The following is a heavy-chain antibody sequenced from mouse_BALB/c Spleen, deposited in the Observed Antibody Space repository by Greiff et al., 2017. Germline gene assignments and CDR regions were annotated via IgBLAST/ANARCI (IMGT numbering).Heavy chain of an antibody. CDR1: GFSLSTSNMG. CDR2: ILWTASK. V-gene: IGHV8-5*01. J-gene: IGHJ2*01. Sequence: QVTLKESGPGILQPSQTLSLTCSFSGFSLSTSNMGVGWIRQPSGKGLEWLLHILWTASKYSNPARKSRLTISKDTYNNQVFLKIANVDTADTATYYCARIVGVYYFDYGGKGTTLTVSS. CDR3: ARIVGVYYFDY.